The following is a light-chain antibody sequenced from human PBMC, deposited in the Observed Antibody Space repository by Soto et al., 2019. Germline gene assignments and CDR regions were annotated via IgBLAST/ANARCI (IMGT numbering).Light chain of an antibody. Sequence: QSALTQPASVSGPPGQSTPTSCPGTSRDVGSFNLVSWYQQHPGKAPKLMIYEVSKRPSGVSNRFSGSKSGNTASLTISGLQAEDEADYYCCSYAGSSTWVFGGGTKVTVL. CDR1: SRDVGSFNL. V-gene: IGLV2-23*02. J-gene: IGLJ3*02. CDR2: EVS. CDR3: CSYAGSSTWV.